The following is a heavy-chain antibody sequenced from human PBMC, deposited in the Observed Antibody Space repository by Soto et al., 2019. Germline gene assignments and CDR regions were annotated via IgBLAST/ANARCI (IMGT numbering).Heavy chain of an antibody. CDR3: ARRGSSGWYGGFDY. J-gene: IGHJ4*02. D-gene: IGHD6-19*01. Sequence: SETLSLTCTVSGGSISSSSYYWGWIRQPPGKGLEWIGSIYYSGSTYYNPSLKSRVTISVDTSKNQFSLKLSSVTAADAAVYYCARRGSSGWYGGFDYWGQGTRVTVSS. CDR1: GGSISSSSYY. V-gene: IGHV4-39*01. CDR2: IYYSGST.